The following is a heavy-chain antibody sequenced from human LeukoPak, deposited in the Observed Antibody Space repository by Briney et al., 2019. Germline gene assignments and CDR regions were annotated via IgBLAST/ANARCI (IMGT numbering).Heavy chain of an antibody. D-gene: IGHD6-19*01. CDR2: INHSGST. V-gene: IGHV4-39*07. CDR3: ARYLGVWHSRYSSGPRADY. CDR1: GGSISSSSYY. Sequence: SETLSLTCTVSGGSISSSSYYWGWIRQPPGKGLEWIGEINHSGSTNYNPSLKSRVTISVDTSKNQFSLKLSSVTAADTAVYYCARYLGVWHSRYSSGPRADYWGQGTLVTVSS. J-gene: IGHJ4*02.